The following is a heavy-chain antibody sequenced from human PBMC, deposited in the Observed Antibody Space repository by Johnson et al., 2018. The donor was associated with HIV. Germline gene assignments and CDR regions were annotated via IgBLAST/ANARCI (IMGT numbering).Heavy chain of an antibody. V-gene: IGHV3-30-3*01. D-gene: IGHD1-26*01. CDR3: ARDGKVGATPRRAFDI. Sequence: QVQLVESGGGVVQPGRSLRLSCAASGFTFSSSAMHWVRQAPGKGLEWVAVISHDGSNKYYADSVKGRFTISRDNSKNTLYLQMNSLRAEDTAVYYCARDGKVGATPRRAFDIWGQGTMVTVSS. CDR1: GFTFSSSA. J-gene: IGHJ3*02. CDR2: ISHDGSNK.